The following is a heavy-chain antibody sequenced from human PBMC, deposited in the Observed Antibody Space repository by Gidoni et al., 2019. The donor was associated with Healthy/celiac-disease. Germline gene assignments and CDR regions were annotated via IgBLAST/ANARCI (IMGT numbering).Heavy chain of an antibody. CDR1: GFTFRSYE. V-gene: IGHV3-48*03. Sequence: EVQLVESGGGLVQPGGSLRLSCAASGFTFRSYEMNWVRQAPGKGLEWVSYISSSGSTIYYADSVKGRFTISRDNAKNSLYLQMNSLRAEDTAVYYCARAESQLHWDYYYMDVWGKGTTVTVSS. J-gene: IGHJ6*03. CDR2: ISSSGSTI. D-gene: IGHD2-2*01. CDR3: ARAESQLHWDYYYMDV.